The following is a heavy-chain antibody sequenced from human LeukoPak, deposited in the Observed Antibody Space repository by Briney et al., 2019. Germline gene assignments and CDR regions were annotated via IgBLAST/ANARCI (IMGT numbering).Heavy chain of an antibody. D-gene: IGHD3-3*01. CDR1: GGSINRGDYY. CDR3: ARATTYYDFWSGYSAFDI. Sequence: SETLSLTCSVSGGSINRGDYYWSWIRQPPGKGLEWIGYIYYSGSTYYNPSLKSRVTISVDTSKNQFSLKLSSVTAADTAVYYCARATTYYDFWSGYSAFDIWGQGTMVTVSS. J-gene: IGHJ3*02. CDR2: IYYSGST. V-gene: IGHV4-30-4*01.